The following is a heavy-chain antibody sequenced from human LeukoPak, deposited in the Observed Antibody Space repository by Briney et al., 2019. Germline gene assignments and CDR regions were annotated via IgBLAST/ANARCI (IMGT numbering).Heavy chain of an antibody. Sequence: PSETLSLTCTVSGGSISSYYWSWIRQPPGKGLEWIGYMYYSGSTNYNPSLKSRVTISVDTSKNQFSLKLNSVTAADTAVYYCARGVPRPLNVGVTYFDYWGQGTLVTVSS. D-gene: IGHD3-22*01. CDR2: MYYSGST. CDR1: GGSISSYY. V-gene: IGHV4-59*01. J-gene: IGHJ4*02. CDR3: ARGVPRPLNVGVTYFDY.